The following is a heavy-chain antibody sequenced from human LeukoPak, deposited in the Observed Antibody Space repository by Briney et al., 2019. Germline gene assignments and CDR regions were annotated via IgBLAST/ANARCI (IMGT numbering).Heavy chain of an antibody. Sequence: PGGSLRLSCAASGFTFSSYEMNWVRQAPGKGLEWVSYINSSGSTIYYADSVKGRFTISRDNAKNSLYLQMNSLRAEDTAVYYCARGPRGEAFDYWGQGTLVTVSS. CDR2: INSSGSTI. D-gene: IGHD6-25*01. V-gene: IGHV3-48*03. J-gene: IGHJ4*02. CDR1: GFTFSSYE. CDR3: ARGPRGEAFDY.